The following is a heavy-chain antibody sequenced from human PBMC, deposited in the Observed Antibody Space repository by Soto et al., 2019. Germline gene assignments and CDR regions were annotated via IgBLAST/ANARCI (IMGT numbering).Heavy chain of an antibody. Sequence: GGSLRLSCASSGFTFSSYSMNWVRQAPGKGLEWVSYISSSSSTIYYADSVKGRFTISRDNAKNSLYLQMNSLRDEDTAVYYCARVTYYYDSSGYNPYFDYWGQGTLVTVS. CDR2: ISSSSSTI. CDR1: GFTFSSYS. CDR3: ARVTYYYDSSGYNPYFDY. D-gene: IGHD3-22*01. V-gene: IGHV3-48*02. J-gene: IGHJ4*02.